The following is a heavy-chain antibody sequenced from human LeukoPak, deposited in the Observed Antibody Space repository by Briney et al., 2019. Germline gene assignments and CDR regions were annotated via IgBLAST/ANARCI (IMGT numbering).Heavy chain of an antibody. CDR1: GGTFSSYA. CDR2: IIPILGIA. V-gene: IGHV1-69*04. CDR3: ARVREMATIASFDY. J-gene: IGHJ4*02. D-gene: IGHD5-24*01. Sequence: ASVKVSCKASGGTFSSYAISWVRQAPGQGLEWMGRIIPILGIANYAQKFQGRLTITADESTSTAYMELNSLRSEDTAVYYCARVREMATIASFDYWGQGTLVTVSS.